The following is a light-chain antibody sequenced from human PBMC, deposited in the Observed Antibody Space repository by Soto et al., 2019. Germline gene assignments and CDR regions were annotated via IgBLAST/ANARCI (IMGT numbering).Light chain of an antibody. V-gene: IGKV3-20*01. CDR1: QSVTNNY. CDR2: GAS. J-gene: IGKJ1*01. CDR3: QQYGRSPWT. Sequence: EIVLTQSPGTLSLSPGERATLSCRASQSVTNNYLAWYQQKPSQAPRLLIFGASSRAAGIPDRFSGSGSGTDFTLAIGRLEPEEFAVYYCQQYGRSPWTFGQGTRVDIK.